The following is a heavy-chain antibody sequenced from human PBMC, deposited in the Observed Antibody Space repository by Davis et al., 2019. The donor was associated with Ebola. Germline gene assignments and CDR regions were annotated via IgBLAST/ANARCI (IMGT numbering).Heavy chain of an antibody. D-gene: IGHD3-10*01. CDR2: IYGDDSDT. CDR3: ARRGGSGSYYSYYGMDV. Sequence: GESLKISCKGSGYSFTNYWIGWVRQMPGKGLEWMGIIYGDDSDTRYSPSFQGQVTISADKSSNTAYLQWSSLKASDTAMYYCARRGGSGSYYSYYGMDVWGQGTTVTVSS. V-gene: IGHV5-51*01. CDR1: GYSFTNYW. J-gene: IGHJ6*02.